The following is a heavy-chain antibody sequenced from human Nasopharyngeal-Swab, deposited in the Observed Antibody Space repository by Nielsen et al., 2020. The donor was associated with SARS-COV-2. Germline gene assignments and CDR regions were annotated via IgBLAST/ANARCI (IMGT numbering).Heavy chain of an antibody. CDR1: GGSISSGGYY. CDR2: IYYSGST. Sequence: SETLSLTCTVSGGSISSGGYYWSCIRQHPGKGLEWIGYIYYSGSTYYNPSLKSRVTISVDTSKNQFSLKLSSVTAADTAVYYCARAVAGRNWYFDLWGRGTLVTVSS. CDR3: ARAVAGRNWYFDL. J-gene: IGHJ2*01. D-gene: IGHD6-19*01. V-gene: IGHV4-31*03.